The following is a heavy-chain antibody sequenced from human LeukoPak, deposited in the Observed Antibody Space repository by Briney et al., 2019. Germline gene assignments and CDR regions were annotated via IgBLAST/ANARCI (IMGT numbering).Heavy chain of an antibody. CDR2: INHSGST. D-gene: IGHD3-10*01. CDR3: ARLTHRAYYYGSGSYDKVFDY. J-gene: IGHJ4*02. Sequence: SETLSLTCAVSGGSFSGYYWSWIRQPPGKGLEWIGEINHSGSTNYNPSLKSRVTISVDTSKNQFSLKLSSVTAADTAVHYCARLTHRAYYYGSGSYDKVFDYWGQGTLVTVFS. V-gene: IGHV4-34*01. CDR1: GGSFSGYY.